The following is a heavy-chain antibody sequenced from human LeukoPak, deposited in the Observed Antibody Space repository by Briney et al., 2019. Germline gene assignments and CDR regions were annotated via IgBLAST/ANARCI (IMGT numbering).Heavy chain of an antibody. CDR1: GFTFSGYS. Sequence: GGSLRLSCAASGFTFSGYSMNWVRQAPGKGLEWVSSISSSSSYIYYADSVKGRFTISRDNAKNSLYLQMNSLRAEDTAVYYCARVERGVAATRSVDYWGQGTLVTVSS. CDR3: ARVERGVAATRSVDY. CDR2: ISSSSSYI. V-gene: IGHV3-21*01. D-gene: IGHD2-15*01. J-gene: IGHJ4*02.